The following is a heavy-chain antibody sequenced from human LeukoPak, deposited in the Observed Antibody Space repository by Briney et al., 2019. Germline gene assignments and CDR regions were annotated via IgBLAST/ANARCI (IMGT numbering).Heavy chain of an antibody. V-gene: IGHV3-30*18. D-gene: IGHD6-19*01. CDR2: ISSDGRTT. Sequence: PGGSLRLSCAASGFTFSTYGMHWVRQAPGKGLEWVAVISSDGRTTYYADSVKGRFTISRDNSKSTMYVQMNSLRTEDTAVYYCTKEGAVTGSMWFDHWGQGTLVTVSS. CDR3: TKEGAVTGSMWFDH. J-gene: IGHJ5*02. CDR1: GFTFSTYG.